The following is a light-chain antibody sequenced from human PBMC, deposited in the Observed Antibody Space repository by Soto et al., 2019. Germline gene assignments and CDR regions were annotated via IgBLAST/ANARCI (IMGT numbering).Light chain of an antibody. V-gene: IGKV3-20*01. CDR3: QQYGGSPIT. Sequence: IVLTQSPGTLSLSPGERVTLYCRASQSVTTRLAWYQHKPGQAPRLLMSGASSRASGVPVRFSGSGSGTDFTLTISRLEPEDFALYYCQQYGGSPITFGLGTRLEI. CDR1: QSVTTR. J-gene: IGKJ5*01. CDR2: GAS.